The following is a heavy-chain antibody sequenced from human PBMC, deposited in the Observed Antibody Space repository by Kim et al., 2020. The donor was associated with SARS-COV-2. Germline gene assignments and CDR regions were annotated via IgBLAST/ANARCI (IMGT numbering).Heavy chain of an antibody. CDR1: GFTFSSYS. Sequence: GGSLRLSCAASGFTFSSYSMNWVRQAPGKGLEWVSSISSSSSYIYYADSVKGRFTISRDNAKNSLYLQMNSLRAEDTAVYYCAREMAGVVPAVLYYYYYGMDVWGQGTTVTVSS. CDR2: ISSSSSYI. V-gene: IGHV3-21*01. J-gene: IGHJ6*02. CDR3: AREMAGVVPAVLYYYYYGMDV. D-gene: IGHD2-2*01.